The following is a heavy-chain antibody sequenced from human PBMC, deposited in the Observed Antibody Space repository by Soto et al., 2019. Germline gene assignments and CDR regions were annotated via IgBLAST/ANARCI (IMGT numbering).Heavy chain of an antibody. J-gene: IGHJ5*02. CDR1: GYTFIGYY. V-gene: IGHV1-2*04. Sequence: QVHLVQSGPETRTPGASVKVSCKASGYTFIGYYIHWIRQAPGQGLEWMGYINPQTGAPTYAQKFQGSVTMTRDTTLRTAYMELKTLTSNDTAVYYCAKARGISSARFITWFAPSGQGALVSVSS. CDR3: AKARGISSARFITWFAP. CDR2: INPQTGAP. D-gene: IGHD2-2*01.